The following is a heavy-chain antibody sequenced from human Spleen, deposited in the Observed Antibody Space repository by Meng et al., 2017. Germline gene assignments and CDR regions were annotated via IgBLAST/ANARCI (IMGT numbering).Heavy chain of an antibody. J-gene: IGHJ5*02. Sequence: GGSLRLSCEGSGFTFSNAYMTWVRQVPGKRLEWVGRIKSKPDGETIDYAAPVKGRFTISRDNSKNTLHLQMNSLRAEDTAVYYCAKTYNDYGDYEAWGQGTLVTVSS. CDR1: GFTFSNAY. D-gene: IGHD4-17*01. V-gene: IGHV3-15*01. CDR3: AKTYNDYGDYEA. CDR2: IKSKPDGETI.